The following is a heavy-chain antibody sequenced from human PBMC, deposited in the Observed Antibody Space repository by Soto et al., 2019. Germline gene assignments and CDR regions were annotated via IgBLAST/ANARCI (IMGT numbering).Heavy chain of an antibody. CDR3: ARGPGGPDGPGDY. CDR1: GYNFTSYA. V-gene: IGHV1-3*01. CDR2: INAGNGNT. D-gene: IGHD2-15*01. Sequence: QVQLVQSGAEVKKPGASVKVSCKASGYNFTSYAMHWVRQAPGQRLEWMGWINAGNGNTKYSQKFQDRVTITRDTSASTAYMELSSLRSEDTAVYYCARGPGGPDGPGDYWGQGTLVTVSS. J-gene: IGHJ4*02.